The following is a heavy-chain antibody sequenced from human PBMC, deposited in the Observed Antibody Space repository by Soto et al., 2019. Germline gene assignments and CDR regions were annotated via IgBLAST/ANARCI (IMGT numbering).Heavy chain of an antibody. CDR2: IYYSGST. CDR3: ARDTQWGLTDWYFDL. D-gene: IGHD1-26*01. J-gene: IGHJ2*01. V-gene: IGHV4-31*03. CDR1: GGSISSGGYY. Sequence: QVQLQESGPGLVKPSQTLSLTCTVSGGSISSGGYYWSWIRQHPGKGLEWIGYIYYSGSTYYNPSLKTRVTISVDTSKNQCTLKLSSVTAADTAVYYCARDTQWGLTDWYFDLWGRGTLVTVSS.